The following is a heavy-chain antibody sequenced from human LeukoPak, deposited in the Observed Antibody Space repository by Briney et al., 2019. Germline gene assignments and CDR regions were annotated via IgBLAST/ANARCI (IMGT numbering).Heavy chain of an antibody. D-gene: IGHD4-17*01. V-gene: IGHV4-34*01. J-gene: IGHJ4*02. CDR3: ARVTVTTSYYFDY. CDR1: GGSFRGYY. CDR2: MNHSGSS. Sequence: SETLSLMCAVYGGSFRGYYWSWIRQPPGKGLEWIGEMNHSGSSNYNPSLKSRVNISVDTSKNQFSLKLSAVTAADTAEYYCARVTVTTSYYFDYWGQGNLVNVP.